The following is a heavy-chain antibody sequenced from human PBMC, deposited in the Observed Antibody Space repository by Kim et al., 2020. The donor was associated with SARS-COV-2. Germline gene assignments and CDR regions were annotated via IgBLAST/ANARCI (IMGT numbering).Heavy chain of an antibody. CDR3: ARDKAHAFDI. CDR1: GFTFSSFS. V-gene: IGHV3-48*01. J-gene: IGHJ3*02. Sequence: GGSLRLSCGASGFTFSSFSFNWIRQAPGKGLEWISYITIGGDGTQYADSVRGRFTISRDNVHNLIYLQMNSLRPEDTAIYYCARDKAHAFDIWGHGITVT. CDR2: ITIGGDGT.